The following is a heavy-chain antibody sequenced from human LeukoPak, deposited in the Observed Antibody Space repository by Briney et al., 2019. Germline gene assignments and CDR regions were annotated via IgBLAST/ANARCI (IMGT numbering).Heavy chain of an antibody. D-gene: IGHD3-3*01. CDR3: ARASVFGVVTPFDY. Sequence: PSETLSLTCTVSGGSISSYYWSWIRQPPGKGLEWIGYIYYSGSTNYNPSLKSRVTISVDTSQNQFSLKLSSVTAADTAVYYCARASVFGVVTPFDYWGQGTLVTVSS. J-gene: IGHJ4*02. V-gene: IGHV4-59*01. CDR1: GGSISSYY. CDR2: IYYSGST.